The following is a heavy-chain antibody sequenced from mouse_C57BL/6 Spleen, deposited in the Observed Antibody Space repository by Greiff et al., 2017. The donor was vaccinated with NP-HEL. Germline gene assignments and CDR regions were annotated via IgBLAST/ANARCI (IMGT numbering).Heavy chain of an antibody. CDR2: ISDGGSYP. D-gene: IGHD1-1*01. J-gene: IGHJ1*03. Sequence: EVKLVESGGGLVKPGGSLKLSCAASGFTFSSYAMSWVRQTPEKRLEWVATISDGGSYPNYPDNVKGRCTISRDNAKNNLYLQMSHLKSEDTAMYYCARAYYGSRGYFDVWGTGTTVTVSS. V-gene: IGHV5-4*03. CDR3: ARAYYGSRGYFDV. CDR1: GFTFSSYA.